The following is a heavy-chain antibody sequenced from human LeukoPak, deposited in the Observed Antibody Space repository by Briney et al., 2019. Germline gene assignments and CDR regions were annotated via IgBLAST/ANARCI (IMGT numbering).Heavy chain of an antibody. J-gene: IGHJ4*02. CDR2: IIPIFGTA. Sequence: EASVKVSCNASGGTFSSYAISWVRQAPGQGLEWMGRIIPIFGTANYAQKFQGRVTITTDESTSTAYMELSSLRSEDTAVYYCARDYGELHNFDYWGQGTLVTVSS. CDR1: GGTFSSYA. CDR3: ARDYGELHNFDY. D-gene: IGHD1-26*01. V-gene: IGHV1-69*05.